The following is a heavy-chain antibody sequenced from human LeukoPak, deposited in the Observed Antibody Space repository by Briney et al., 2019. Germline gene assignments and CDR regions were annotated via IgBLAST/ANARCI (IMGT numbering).Heavy chain of an antibody. CDR2: ISDDGSNK. V-gene: IGHV3-30*01. CDR3: ARDLYSAGWFPDF. CDR1: GFTLSHYA. J-gene: IGHJ4*02. Sequence: GGSLRLSCTASGFTLSHYAMHWIRQAPGKGLEWVAVISDDGSNKYYADSVRGRFNISRDNSKNTLYVQMNSLRVEDTTVYYCARDLYSAGWFPDFWGQGTLVTVSS. D-gene: IGHD6-19*01.